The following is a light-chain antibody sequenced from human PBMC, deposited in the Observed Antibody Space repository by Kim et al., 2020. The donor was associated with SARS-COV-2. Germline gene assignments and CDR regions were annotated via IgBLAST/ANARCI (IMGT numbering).Light chain of an antibody. J-gene: IGLJ2*01. V-gene: IGLV3-19*01. CDR2: GKN. Sequence: SSELTQDPAVSVALGQTVRITCQGDSLRSYYASWYQQKPGQAPVLVIYGKNNRPSGIPDRFSGSSSGNTASLTITGAQAEDEADYYCNSRDSSGHHLVFC. CDR1: SLRSYY. CDR3: NSRDSSGHHLV.